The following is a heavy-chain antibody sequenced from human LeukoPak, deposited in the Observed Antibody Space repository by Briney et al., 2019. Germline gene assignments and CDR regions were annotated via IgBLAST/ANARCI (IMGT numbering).Heavy chain of an antibody. CDR2: IIPIFGTA. CDR3: ARDGHTGYCSSTSCYYFQH. J-gene: IGHJ1*01. V-gene: IGHV1-69*13. CDR1: GGTFSSYA. D-gene: IGHD2-2*01. Sequence: ASVKVSCKASGGTFSSYAISWVRQAPGQGLEWMGGIIPIFGTANYAQKFQGRVTITADESTSTAYMELSGLRSEDTAVYYCARDGHTGYCSSTSCYYFQHWGQGTLVTVSS.